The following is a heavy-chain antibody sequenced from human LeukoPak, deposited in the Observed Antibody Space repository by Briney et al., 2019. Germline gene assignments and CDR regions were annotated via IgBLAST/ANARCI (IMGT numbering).Heavy chain of an antibody. CDR2: IKSKIEGETT. V-gene: IGHV3-15*01. D-gene: IGHD4-17*01. J-gene: IGHJ4*02. Sequence: KPGGSLRLSCAASGFTFSNAWMSWVRQAPGTGLEWVGRIKSKIEGETTDYAAPVKGRFTISRDDSENTLYLQMNSLKTEDTAVYYCTPSVTTEGLFDYWGQGTLVTASS. CDR3: TPSVTTEGLFDY. CDR1: GFTFSNAW.